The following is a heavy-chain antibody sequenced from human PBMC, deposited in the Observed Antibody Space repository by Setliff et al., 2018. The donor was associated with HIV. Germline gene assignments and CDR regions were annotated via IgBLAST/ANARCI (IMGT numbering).Heavy chain of an antibody. CDR1: GYSISTAYY. CDR3: MRGRSITIFGVAYFDF. D-gene: IGHD3-3*01. J-gene: IGHJ4*02. V-gene: IGHV4-38-2*01. CDR2: VYHSGTT. Sequence: KPSETLSLTCAVSGYSISTAYYWGWIRQPPGKGLEWIGSVYHSGTTYYNPSLKSRVTISVDMSNNQFSLKVTSVTAADTAVYYCMRGRSITIFGVAYFDFWGQGTQVTV.